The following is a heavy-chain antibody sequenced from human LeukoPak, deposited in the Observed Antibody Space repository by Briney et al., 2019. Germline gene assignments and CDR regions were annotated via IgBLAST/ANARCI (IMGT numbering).Heavy chain of an antibody. CDR2: INPDSGGT. V-gene: IGHV1-2*02. CDR3: ARDGLGGSGAFDL. CDR1: GYTFTGYY. D-gene: IGHD3-16*01. Sequence: ASVKVSCKDSGYTFTGYYIHWLRQAPGQGLEWMGWINPDSGGTNYAQKFQGGVTMTRDTSISTAYMELSRLRSDDTAVYYCARDGLGGSGAFDLSGQGTMVTVSS. J-gene: IGHJ3*01.